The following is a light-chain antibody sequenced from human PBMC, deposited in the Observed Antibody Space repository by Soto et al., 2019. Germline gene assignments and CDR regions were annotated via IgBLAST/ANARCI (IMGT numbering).Light chain of an antibody. J-gene: IGKJ1*01. CDR3: QQYGSSPRT. CDR2: GAS. CDR1: QRVSSSY. V-gene: IGKV3-20*01. Sequence: NVLTYSPGTLSLSPGERATLSCRASQRVSSSYLAWYQQKPGQAPRLLIYGASSRATGIPDRFSGSGSGTDFTLTISRLEPEDFAVYYCQQYGSSPRTFGQGTKVDIK.